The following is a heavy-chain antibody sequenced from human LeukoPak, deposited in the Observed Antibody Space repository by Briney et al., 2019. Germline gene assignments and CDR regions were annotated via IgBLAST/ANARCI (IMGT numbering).Heavy chain of an antibody. V-gene: IGHV3-23*01. CDR1: GFTFSSYA. Sequence: GGSLRLSCAASGFTFSSYAMNWVRQAPARGLEWVSGFSGSGGTTYYADSVKGRFTISRDNSKNTLYLQMNSLRAEDTAVYYCANGNRCTSPNCLGYYYFIMDVWGIGTTVTVSS. CDR2: FSGSGGTT. CDR3: ANGNRCTSPNCLGYYYFIMDV. J-gene: IGHJ6*03. D-gene: IGHD2-8*01.